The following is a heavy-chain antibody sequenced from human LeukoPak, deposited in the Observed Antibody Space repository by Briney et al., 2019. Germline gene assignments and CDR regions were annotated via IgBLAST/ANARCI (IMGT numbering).Heavy chain of an antibody. V-gene: IGHV4-34*01. J-gene: IGHJ4*02. Sequence: PSETLSLTCAVYGGSFSAYYWTWIRQPPAKGLELIGEVNHSGSTNYNPSLKSRVTISIDTSKNQFSLILTSVTVADTAVYYCTRGGTYGDNSDRKSGLDYWGQGTLVTVSS. CDR1: GGSFSAYY. CDR2: VNHSGST. D-gene: IGHD4-23*01. CDR3: TRGGTYGDNSDRKSGLDY.